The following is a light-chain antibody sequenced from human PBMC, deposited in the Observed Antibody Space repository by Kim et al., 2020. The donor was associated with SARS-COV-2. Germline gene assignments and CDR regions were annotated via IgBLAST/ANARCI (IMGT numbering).Light chain of an antibody. CDR1: HDINIF. Sequence: ASVGDSVPITCPASHDINIFLTWFQQKPGEAPKLLISDASSLATGLPSRFSGSGSGTHFTFTISSLQPGDVATYYCQQFDTVPLTFGGGTKVDIK. CDR3: QQFDTVPLT. CDR2: DAS. J-gene: IGKJ4*01. V-gene: IGKV1-33*01.